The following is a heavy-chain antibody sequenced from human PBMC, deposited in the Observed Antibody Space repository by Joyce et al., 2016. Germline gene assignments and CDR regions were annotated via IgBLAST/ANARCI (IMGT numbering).Heavy chain of an antibody. V-gene: IGHV3-30*03. J-gene: IGHJ1*01. Sequence: QVQLVESGGGVVQPGRSLRLSCAASGFTFNSYGMHWVRQAPGKGMEWVSLISYDGSNKDYADSVKGRFTISRDNSKNTLYLQMNSLRVEDTAIYYCAMLCYGCDLDAEYFHHWRQGTLVTVSS. CDR3: AMLCYGCDLDAEYFHH. CDR1: GFTFNSYG. CDR2: ISYDGSNK. D-gene: IGHD3-16*01.